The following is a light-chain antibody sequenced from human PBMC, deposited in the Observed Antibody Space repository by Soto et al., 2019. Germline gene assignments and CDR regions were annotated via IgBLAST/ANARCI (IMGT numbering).Light chain of an antibody. Sequence: HSVLTQPASVSGSPGQSITTSCTGTSSDVGGYKYVSWYQQYPGKAPKLMIYEVSYRPSGVSNRFSGSKSGNTASLTISGLQAEDEADYYCSSYTISSRYVFGTGTKVTVL. CDR3: SSYTISSRYV. CDR1: SSDVGGYKY. CDR2: EVS. J-gene: IGLJ1*01. V-gene: IGLV2-14*01.